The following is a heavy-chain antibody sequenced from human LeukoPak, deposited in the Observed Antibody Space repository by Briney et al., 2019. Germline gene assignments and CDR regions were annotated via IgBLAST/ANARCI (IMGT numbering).Heavy chain of an antibody. V-gene: IGHV1-18*01. CDR3: AGAPFREFDFDY. J-gene: IGHJ4*02. CDR1: GYTFTSYG. CDR2: ISAYNGNT. Sequence: ASVKVSCKASGYTFTSYGISWVRQAPGQGLEWMGWISAYNGNTNYAQKLQGRVTMTTDTSTRTAYMELRSLGSDDTAVYYCAGAPFREFDFDYWGQGTLVTVSS. D-gene: IGHD3-10*01.